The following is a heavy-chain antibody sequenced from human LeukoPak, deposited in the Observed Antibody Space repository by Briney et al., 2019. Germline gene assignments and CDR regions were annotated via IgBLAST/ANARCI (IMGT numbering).Heavy chain of an antibody. CDR1: GGSFSGYY. D-gene: IGHD2-15*01. CDR2: ISHSGST. V-gene: IGHV4-34*01. Sequence: SETLSLTCAVYGGSFSGYYWSWIRQPPGKGLEWIGEISHSGSTNYNPSLKSRVTISVDTSKNQFSLKLSSVTAADTAVYYCARGLSAIVYWGQGTLVTVSS. J-gene: IGHJ4*02. CDR3: ARGLSAIVY.